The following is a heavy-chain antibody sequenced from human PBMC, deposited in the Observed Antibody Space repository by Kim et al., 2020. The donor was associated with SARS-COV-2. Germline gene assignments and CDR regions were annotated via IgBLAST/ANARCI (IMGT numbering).Heavy chain of an antibody. J-gene: IGHJ4*02. Sequence: SLTRRVTISVDTSKNQFSLKLSSVTAADTAVYYCARLNYYDSSGYYEFDYWGQGTLVTVSS. V-gene: IGHV4-39*01. CDR3: ARLNYYDSSGYYEFDY. D-gene: IGHD3-22*01.